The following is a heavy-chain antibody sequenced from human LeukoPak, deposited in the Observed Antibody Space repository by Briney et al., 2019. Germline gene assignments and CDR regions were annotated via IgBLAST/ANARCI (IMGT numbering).Heavy chain of an antibody. CDR3: ARGSNGDLVRYFDY. CDR2: IYRGGST. CDR1: GFTFSSYG. J-gene: IGHJ4*02. Sequence: GGSLRLSCAASGFTFSSYGMSWVRQAPGKGLEWVSVIYRGGSTYYADSVKGRFTISRDNSKNTLNLQMNSLRDEDTAVYYCARGSNGDLVRYFDYWGQGTLVTVSS. D-gene: IGHD4-17*01. V-gene: IGHV3-53*01.